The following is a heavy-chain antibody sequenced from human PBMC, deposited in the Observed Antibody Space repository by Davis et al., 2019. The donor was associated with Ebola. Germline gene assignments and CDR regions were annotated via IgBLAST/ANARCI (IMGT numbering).Heavy chain of an antibody. CDR1: GYTFTSYY. J-gene: IGHJ5*02. CDR2: INPNSGGT. CDR3: ARDIASCSGGSCYRENWFDP. Sequence: ASVKVSCKASGYTFTSYYMHWVRQAPGQGLEWMGWINPNSGGTNYAQKFQGRVTMTRDTSISTAYMELSRLRSDDTAVYYCARDIASCSGGSCYRENWFDPWGQGTLVTVSS. D-gene: IGHD2-15*01. V-gene: IGHV1-2*02.